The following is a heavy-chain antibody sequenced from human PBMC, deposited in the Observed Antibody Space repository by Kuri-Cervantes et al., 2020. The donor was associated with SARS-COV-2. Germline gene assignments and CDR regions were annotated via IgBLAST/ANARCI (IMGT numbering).Heavy chain of an antibody. D-gene: IGHD2-21*01. J-gene: IGHJ3*02. CDR2: IRNKDGKYNT. CDR3: TSLQRIPLFDI. V-gene: IGHV3-72*01. Sequence: GESLKISCAASGFTFSDHYMDWVRQAPGRGLEWVGRIRNKDGKYNTEYAASVRGRFTISRDDSKKSLYLQMNSLQTEDTAVYYCTSLQRIPLFDIWGQGTVVTVSS. CDR1: GFTFSDHY.